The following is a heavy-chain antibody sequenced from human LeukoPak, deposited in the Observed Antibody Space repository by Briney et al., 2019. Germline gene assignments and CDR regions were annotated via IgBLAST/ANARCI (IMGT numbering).Heavy chain of an antibody. Sequence: GGSLRLSCAASGFTVSSNYMSWVRQAPGKGLEWVSVIYSGGSTHYADSVKGRFTISRDNSKNTLYLQMNSLRAEDTAVYYCARDLAWRVAGADYYYGMDVWGQGTTVTVSS. J-gene: IGHJ6*02. CDR3: ARDLAWRVAGADYYYGMDV. D-gene: IGHD6-19*01. V-gene: IGHV3-53*01. CDR1: GFTVSSNY. CDR2: IYSGGST.